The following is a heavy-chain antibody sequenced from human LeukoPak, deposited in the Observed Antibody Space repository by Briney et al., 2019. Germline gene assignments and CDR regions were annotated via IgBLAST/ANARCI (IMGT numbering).Heavy chain of an antibody. CDR3: ARDPLYCSGGSCHNWFDP. V-gene: IGHV1-69*05. J-gene: IGHJ5*02. CDR2: IIPIFGTA. D-gene: IGHD2-15*01. CDR1: GDTFSSYA. Sequence: SVKVSCKASGDTFSSYAISWVRQAPGQGVEWMGRIIPIFGTANYAQKFQGRVTITTDESTSTAYMELSSLRSEDTAVYYCARDPLYCSGGSCHNWFDPWGQGTLVTVSS.